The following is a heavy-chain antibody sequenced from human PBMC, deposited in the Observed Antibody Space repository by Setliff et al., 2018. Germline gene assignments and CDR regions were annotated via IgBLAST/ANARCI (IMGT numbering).Heavy chain of an antibody. J-gene: IGHJ5*02. CDR2: IYSDGNT. V-gene: IGHV4-31*03. D-gene: IGHD3-10*01. CDR3: ARARSTLVRGIVHYNWFDP. CDR1: GASIRTGAFC. Sequence: PSETLSLTCTVSGASIRTGAFCWSWVRQLPGKGLEWLGYIYSDGNTYYSPSLKSRLSISLDTFRNQYSLRLSSVTTADTAVYYCARARSTLVRGIVHYNWFDPWGQGDLGTVS.